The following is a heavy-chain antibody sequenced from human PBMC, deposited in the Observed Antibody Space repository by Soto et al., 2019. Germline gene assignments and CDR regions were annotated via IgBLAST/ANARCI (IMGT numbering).Heavy chain of an antibody. D-gene: IGHD3-9*01. V-gene: IGHV3-23*01. CDR3: AKECDIVTGSDH. Sequence: HPGGSLRLSCAASGFTFSNYAMTWVRQAPGKGLEWLSYIRGGGGRTYYADSVKGRFSISRDNSKSMLYLEINSLRTEDTAVYFCAKECDIVTGSDHWGQGTVVTVSS. CDR2: IRGGGGRT. CDR1: GFTFSNYA. J-gene: IGHJ4*02.